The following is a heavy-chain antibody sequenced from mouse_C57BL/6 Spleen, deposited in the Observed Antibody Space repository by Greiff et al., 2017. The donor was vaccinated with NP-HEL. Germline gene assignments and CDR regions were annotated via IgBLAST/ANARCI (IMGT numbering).Heavy chain of an antibody. CDR1: FFTFNTYA. V-gene: IGHV10-3*02. Sequence: GGGLVQPKGSLKLSFASSFFTFNTYAMHWVRQAPGKGLEWVARIRSKSSNYATSSSDSVKDRFPISRDDSQSMLYLQMNNLKTEDTAMYYCVRDKAQAYFDYWGQGTTLTVSS. CDR3: VRDKAQAYFDY. CDR2: IRSKSSNYAT. D-gene: IGHD3-2*02. J-gene: IGHJ2*01.